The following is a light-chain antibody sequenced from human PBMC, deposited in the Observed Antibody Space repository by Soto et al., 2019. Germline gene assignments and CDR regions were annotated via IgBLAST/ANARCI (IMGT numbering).Light chain of an antibody. CDR3: QHYNSYSEA. J-gene: IGKJ1*01. CDR2: KAS. Sequence: DIQMTQSPSTLSGSVGDRVTITCRASQTISSWLAWYQQKPGKDPKLLIYKASTLKSGVPSRFSGSGSGTEFTLTISSLQPDDFATYDCQHYNSYSEAFGQGTKVDI. CDR1: QTISSW. V-gene: IGKV1-5*03.